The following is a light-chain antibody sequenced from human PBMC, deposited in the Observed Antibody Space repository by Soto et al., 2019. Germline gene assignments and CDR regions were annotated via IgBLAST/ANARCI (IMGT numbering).Light chain of an antibody. V-gene: IGLV2-18*02. CDR2: EVS. Sequence: QAALNQPPSVSGSPGQSLTISCSGTSSDVGSYNRVSWYQQAPGTAPKVMIYEVSNRPSGVPDRFSGSKSGNTASLTISGLQTEDEADYYCYSFTTSNTYVFGTGTKVTVL. J-gene: IGLJ1*01. CDR3: YSFTTSNTYV. CDR1: SSDVGSYNR.